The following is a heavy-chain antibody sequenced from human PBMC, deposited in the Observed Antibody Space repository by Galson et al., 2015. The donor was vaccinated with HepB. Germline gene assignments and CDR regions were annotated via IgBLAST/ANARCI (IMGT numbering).Heavy chain of an antibody. D-gene: IGHD6-13*01. Sequence: SVKVSCKASGYTFTSYGISWVRQAPGQGLEWMGWISAYNGNTNYAQKLQGRVTMTTDTSTSTAYMELRSLRSDDTAVYYCARDWASSSWYRYGQGTWFDPWGQGTLVTVSS. CDR3: ARDWASSSWYRYGQGTWFDP. J-gene: IGHJ5*02. CDR1: GYTFTSYG. V-gene: IGHV1-18*01. CDR2: ISAYNGNT.